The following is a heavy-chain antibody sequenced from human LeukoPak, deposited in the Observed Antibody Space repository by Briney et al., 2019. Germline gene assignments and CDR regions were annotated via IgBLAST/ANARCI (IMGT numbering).Heavy chain of an antibody. CDR1: GFTFSSYW. Sequence: HAGGSLRLSCAAPGFTFSSYWMHWVRQAPGKGLVWVSRINSDGSSTSYADSVKGRFTISRDNAKNTLYLQMNSLRAEDTAVYYCARDRGSGRRREFDYWGQGTLVTVSS. D-gene: IGHD1-26*01. V-gene: IGHV3-74*01. CDR3: ARDRGSGRRREFDY. CDR2: INSDGSST. J-gene: IGHJ4*02.